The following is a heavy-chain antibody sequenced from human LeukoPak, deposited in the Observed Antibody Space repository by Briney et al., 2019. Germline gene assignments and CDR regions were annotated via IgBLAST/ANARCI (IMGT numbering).Heavy chain of an antibody. J-gene: IGHJ3*02. Sequence: PSETLPLTCTVSGGSISSGDYYWSWIRQPPGTGLEWIGYIYYSGSTYYNPSLKSRVTISVDTSKNQFSLKLSSVTAADTAVYYCAREKPYDAFDIWGQGTMVTVSS. V-gene: IGHV4-30-4*08. CDR1: GGSISSGDYY. CDR3: AREKPYDAFDI. CDR2: IYYSGST.